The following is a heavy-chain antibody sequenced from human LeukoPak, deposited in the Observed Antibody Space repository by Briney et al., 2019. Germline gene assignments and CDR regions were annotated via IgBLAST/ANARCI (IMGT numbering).Heavy chain of an antibody. CDR3: ARARYYYGSGSYRYFDY. CDR2: INHSGST. J-gene: IGHJ4*02. Sequence: SETLSLTCAVYGGSFSGYYWSWIRQPPGKGLEWIGEINHSGSTNYNPSPKSRVTISVDTSKNQFSLKLSSVTAADTAVYYCARARYYYGSGSYRYFDYWGQGTLVTVSS. CDR1: GGSFSGYY. V-gene: IGHV4-34*01. D-gene: IGHD3-10*01.